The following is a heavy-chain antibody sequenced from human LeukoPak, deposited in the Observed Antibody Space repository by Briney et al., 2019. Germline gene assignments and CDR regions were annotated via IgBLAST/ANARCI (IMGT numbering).Heavy chain of an antibody. V-gene: IGHV4-59*01. CDR1: GGSISSYY. J-gene: IGHJ6*03. CDR2: IYYSGST. CDR3: ARAVGQWLAKGYYHYMDV. Sequence: SETLSLTCTVSGGSISSYYWSWIRQPPGKGLEWIGYIYYSGSTNYNPSLKSRVTISVDTAKNEFSLKLSSVTAADTAVYYCARAVGQWLAKGYYHYMDVWGKGTTVTVSS. D-gene: IGHD6-19*01.